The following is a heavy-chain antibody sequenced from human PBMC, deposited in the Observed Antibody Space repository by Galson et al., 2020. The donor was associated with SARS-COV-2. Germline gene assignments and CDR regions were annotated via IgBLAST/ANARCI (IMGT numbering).Heavy chain of an antibody. J-gene: IGHJ4*02. D-gene: IGHD3-22*01. CDR3: ARQHFSMIPVPGDC. V-gene: IGHV3-30*01. CDR2: ISYDGENE. CDR1: GFTFSAYA. Sequence: GESLKISCAASGFTFSAYAMHWVRQAPGKGLEWVALISYDGENEYYADSVKGRFTISRDNSKNTLYLQMNSLSAEDTAVYYCARQHFSMIPVPGDCWGQGTLVTVSS.